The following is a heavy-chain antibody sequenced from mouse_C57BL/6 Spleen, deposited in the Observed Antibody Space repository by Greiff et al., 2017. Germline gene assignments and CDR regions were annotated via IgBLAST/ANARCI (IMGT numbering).Heavy chain of an antibody. CDR3: TRGEILGVNYPYYFGC. CDR1: GYTFTDYE. Sequence: QVQLQQSGAELVRPGASVTLSCKASGYTFTDYEMHWVKQTPVHGLDWIGAIDPETGGTAHNQKFKGKAILTADKSSSTAYIALRSPTSEDSAVYYCTRGEILGVNYPYYFGCWGQGTTLTVAT. CDR2: IDPETGGT. D-gene: IGHD2-1*01. J-gene: IGHJ2*01. V-gene: IGHV1-15*01.